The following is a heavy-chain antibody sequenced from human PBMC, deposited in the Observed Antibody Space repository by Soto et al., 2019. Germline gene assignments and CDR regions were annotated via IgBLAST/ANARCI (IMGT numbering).Heavy chain of an antibody. J-gene: IGHJ5*02. D-gene: IGHD1-7*01. CDR3: ARGNWNYVHWFDP. Sequence: SETLSLTCAVSGGSISSGGYSWSWIRQPPGKGLEWIGYIYHSGSTYYNPSLKSRVTISIDRSKNQFSLTLSSVTAADTAVYYCARGNWNYVHWFDPCGQGTLVTVSS. CDR1: GGSISSGGYS. V-gene: IGHV4-30-2*01. CDR2: IYHSGST.